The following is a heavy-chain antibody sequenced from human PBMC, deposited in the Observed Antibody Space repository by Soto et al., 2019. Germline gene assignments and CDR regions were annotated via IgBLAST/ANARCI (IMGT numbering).Heavy chain of an antibody. CDR2: ISSSSSYI. D-gene: IGHD1-7*01. V-gene: IGHV3-21*01. J-gene: IGHJ5*02. CDR1: GFTFNTYS. CDR3: AGTFTMGNFNYDYFDP. Sequence: PGGSLRLSCAASGFTFNTYSMNWVRQAPGKGLEWVSSISSSSSYIYYTDSVKGRFTISRDNAKNSLYLQMTSLRADDTAVYYCAGTFTMGNFNYDYFDPWGQGTLVTVSS.